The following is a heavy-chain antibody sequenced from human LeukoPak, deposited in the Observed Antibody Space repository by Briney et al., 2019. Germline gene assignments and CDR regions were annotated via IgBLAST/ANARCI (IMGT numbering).Heavy chain of an antibody. J-gene: IGHJ4*02. CDR3: ARHVGAHDY. D-gene: IGHD1-26*01. V-gene: IGHV4-59*01. Sequence: SETLSLTCTVSGVSISNYYWSWLRQPPGKGLEWIGYIYYSGSTNFNPSLKSRLTISVDTSKNQFSLRLSSVTAAVTAVYYCARHVGAHDYWGQGTLVTVSS. CDR2: IYYSGST. CDR1: GVSISNYY.